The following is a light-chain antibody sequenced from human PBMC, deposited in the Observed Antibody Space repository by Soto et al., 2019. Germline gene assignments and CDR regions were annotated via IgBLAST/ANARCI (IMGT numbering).Light chain of an antibody. CDR1: QSISSW. V-gene: IGKV1-5*03. CDR3: QQYNSYSWT. J-gene: IGKJ1*01. CDR2: KAS. Sequence: DIQMTQSPSTLSASVGDIVTITCRASQSISSWLAWYQQKPGKAPKLLIYKASSLESGVPSRLSGSGSGTELTLTISSLQPDDFATYYCQQYNSYSWTCGQGTKVDIK.